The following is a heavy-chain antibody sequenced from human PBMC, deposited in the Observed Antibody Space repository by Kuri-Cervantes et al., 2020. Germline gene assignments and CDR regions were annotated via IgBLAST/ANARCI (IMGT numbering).Heavy chain of an antibody. CDR1: GFTFSSYD. V-gene: IGHV3-13*01. CDR2: IGTAGDT. D-gene: IGHD3-22*01. CDR3: ARDLWDSYYYDSSGYSALDY. J-gene: IGHJ4*02. Sequence: GESLKISCAASGFTFSSYDMHWVRQATGKGLEWVSAIGTAGDTYYPGSVKGRFTISRDSSKNTLYLQMNSLRAEDTAVYYCARDLWDSYYYDSSGYSALDYWGQGTLVTVSS.